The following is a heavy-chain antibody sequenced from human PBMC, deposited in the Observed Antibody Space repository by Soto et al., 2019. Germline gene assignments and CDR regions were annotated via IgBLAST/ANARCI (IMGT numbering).Heavy chain of an antibody. D-gene: IGHD1-20*01. V-gene: IGHV3-30*18. J-gene: IGHJ4*02. Sequence: HPGGSLRLSCAASGFTFSSYGMHWVRQAPGKGLEWVAVISYDGSKKYYADSVKGRFTISRDNSKNTLYLQMNSLRAEDTAVYYCAKAINNWNDEGSFDYWGQGTLVTVSS. CDR3: AKAINNWNDEGSFDY. CDR1: GFTFSSYG. CDR2: ISYDGSKK.